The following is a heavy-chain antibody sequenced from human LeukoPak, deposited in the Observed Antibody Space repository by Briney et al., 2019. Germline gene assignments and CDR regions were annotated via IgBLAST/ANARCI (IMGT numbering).Heavy chain of an antibody. D-gene: IGHD3-22*01. J-gene: IGHJ4*02. CDR1: GFTFSSYG. Sequence: GGSLRLSCAASGFTFSSYGMHWVRQAPGKGLEWVAVIWYDGSNKYYADSVKGRFTISRDNSKNTLYLQMNSLRAEDTAVYYCARDQLYYDSSGYLDYWGQGTLVTVSS. CDR2: IWYDGSNK. V-gene: IGHV3-33*01. CDR3: ARDQLYYDSSGYLDY.